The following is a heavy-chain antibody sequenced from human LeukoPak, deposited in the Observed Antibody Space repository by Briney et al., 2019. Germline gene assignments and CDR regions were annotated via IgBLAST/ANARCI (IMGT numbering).Heavy chain of an antibody. CDR1: GFTFSNYW. Sequence: PGRSLRLSCAASGFTFSNYWMTWVRQAPGKGLERVANMNQDGSGKYYVDSVKGRFAISRDNAKNSLYLQMNNLRVEDTAVYYCARDNDRKDDSWGQGTLVTVSS. CDR3: ARDNDRKDDS. D-gene: IGHD3-16*01. CDR2: MNQDGSGK. V-gene: IGHV3-7*01. J-gene: IGHJ5*02.